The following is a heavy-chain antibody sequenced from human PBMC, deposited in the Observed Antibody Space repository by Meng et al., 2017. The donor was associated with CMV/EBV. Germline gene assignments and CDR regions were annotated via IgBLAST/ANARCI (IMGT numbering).Heavy chain of an antibody. CDR1: WISLRHSGVG. Sequence: QMTVIGYGLQLVKPTQTLRLTCTFFWISLRHSGVGVGWIRQPPGKALEWLALIYWDDDKRYSPSLKSRLTITKDTSKNQVVLTMTNMDPVDTATYYCAHRGSYGYHGYWGQGTLVTVSS. D-gene: IGHD5-18*01. J-gene: IGHJ4*02. CDR2: IYWDDDK. V-gene: IGHV2-5*02. CDR3: AHRGSYGYHGY.